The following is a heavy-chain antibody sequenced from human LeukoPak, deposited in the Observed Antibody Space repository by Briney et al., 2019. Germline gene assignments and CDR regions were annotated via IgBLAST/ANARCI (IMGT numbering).Heavy chain of an antibody. CDR2: IIPIFGTA. CDR3: ARDDSSSWYEDAFDI. D-gene: IGHD6-13*01. CDR1: GGTFSSYA. V-gene: IGHV1-69*06. J-gene: IGHJ3*02. Sequence: ASVKVSCKASGGTFSSYAISWVRQAPGQGLEWMGGIIPIFGTANYAQKFQGRVTITADKSTSTAYMELSSLRSEDTAVYYCARDDSSSWYEDAFDIWGQGTMVTVSS.